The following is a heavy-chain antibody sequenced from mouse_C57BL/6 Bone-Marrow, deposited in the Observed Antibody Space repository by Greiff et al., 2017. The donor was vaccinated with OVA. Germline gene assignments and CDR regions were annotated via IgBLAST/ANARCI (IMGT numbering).Heavy chain of an antibody. Sequence: EVKLMESGGDLVKPGGSLKLSCAASGFTFSSYGMSWVRQTPDKRLEWVATISSGGSYTYYPDSVKGRFTISRDNAKTTLYLQMSSLKSEDTAMYYCAGVTTDYWGQGTTLTVSP. CDR3: AGVTTDY. CDR1: GFTFSSYG. V-gene: IGHV5-6*01. D-gene: IGHD2-3*01. CDR2: ISSGGSYT. J-gene: IGHJ2*01.